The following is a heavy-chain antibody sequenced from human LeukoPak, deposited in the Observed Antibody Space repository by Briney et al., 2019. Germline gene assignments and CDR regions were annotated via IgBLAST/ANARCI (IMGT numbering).Heavy chain of an antibody. CDR2: IFYSGST. Sequence: PPETLSLTCTVSGGSISTSNYYWGWIRQPPGKGLEWIGNIFYSGSTYYSPSLRSRVTISLDTSRNQFSLKLNSVTAADTAVYYCARASLSYYDSSGYPLGYFDYWGQGTLVTVSS. V-gene: IGHV4-39*07. CDR3: ARASLSYYDSSGYPLGYFDY. J-gene: IGHJ4*02. CDR1: GGSISTSNYY. D-gene: IGHD3-22*01.